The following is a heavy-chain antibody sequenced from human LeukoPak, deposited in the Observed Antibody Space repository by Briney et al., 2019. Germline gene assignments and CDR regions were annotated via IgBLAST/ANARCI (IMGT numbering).Heavy chain of an antibody. Sequence: ASVKVSCKASGYTFTGYYMHWVRQAPGQGLEWMGWINPNSGGTNYAQKFQGRVTMTRDTSISTAYMELSRLRSDDTAVYYCARARGYCSGGSCKGFDYWGQGTLVTVSS. D-gene: IGHD2-15*01. V-gene: IGHV1-2*02. CDR1: GYTFTGYY. CDR3: ARARGYCSGGSCKGFDY. CDR2: INPNSGGT. J-gene: IGHJ4*02.